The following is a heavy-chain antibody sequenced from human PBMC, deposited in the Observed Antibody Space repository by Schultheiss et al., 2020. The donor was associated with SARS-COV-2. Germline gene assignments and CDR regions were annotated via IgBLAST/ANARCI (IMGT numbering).Heavy chain of an antibody. CDR3: ARGGYSYGYGIDY. CDR1: GGSISSSSYY. D-gene: IGHD5-18*01. CDR2: IYYSGST. V-gene: IGHV4-61*05. J-gene: IGHJ4*02. Sequence: GSLRLSCTVSGGSISSSSYYWGWIRQPPGKGLEWIGYIYYSGSTNYNPSLKSRVTISVDTSKNQFSLQLNSVTPEDTAVYYCARGGYSYGYGIDYWGQGTLVTVSS.